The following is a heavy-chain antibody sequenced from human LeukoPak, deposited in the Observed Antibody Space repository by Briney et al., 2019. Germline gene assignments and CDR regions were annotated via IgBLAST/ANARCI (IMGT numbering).Heavy chain of an antibody. D-gene: IGHD3-22*01. V-gene: IGHV3-30*18. CDR2: ISYDGSNK. CDR3: AKAGSYYYDSSGYYDY. J-gene: IGHJ4*02. CDR1: GFTFSSYG. Sequence: PGRSLRLSCAASGFTFSSYGMHWVRQAPGKGLEWVAVISYDGSNKYYADSVKGRFTISRDNSKNTLYLQMNSLRAEDTAVYYCAKAGSYYYDSSGYYDYWGQGTLVTVSS.